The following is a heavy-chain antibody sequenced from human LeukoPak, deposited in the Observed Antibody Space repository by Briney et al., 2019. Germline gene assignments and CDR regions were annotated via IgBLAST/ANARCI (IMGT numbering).Heavy chain of an antibody. CDR2: IYHSGST. D-gene: IGHD6-13*01. V-gene: IGHV4-4*02. CDR1: GGSISSSNW. CDR3: ARRQAYSSSWYTRGNWFDP. J-gene: IGHJ5*02. Sequence: SETLSLTCAVSGGSISSSNWWSWVRQPPGKGLEWIGEIYHSGSTNYNPSLKSRVTISVDTSKNQFSLKLSSVTAADTAVYYCARRQAYSSSWYTRGNWFDPWGQGTLVTVSS.